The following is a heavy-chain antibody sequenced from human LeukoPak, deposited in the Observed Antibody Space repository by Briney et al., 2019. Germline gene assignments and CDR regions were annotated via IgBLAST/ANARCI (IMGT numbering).Heavy chain of an antibody. J-gene: IGHJ4*02. V-gene: IGHV1-69*05. CDR3: ARGAYDFWSGHY. D-gene: IGHD3-3*01. CDR1: GYTFTSYG. CDR2: IIPIFGTA. Sequence: ASVKVSCKASGYTFTSYGISWVRQAPGQGLEWMGRIIPIFGTANYAQKFQGRVTITTDESTSTAYMELSRLRSDDTAVYYCARGAYDFWSGHYWGQGTLVTVSS.